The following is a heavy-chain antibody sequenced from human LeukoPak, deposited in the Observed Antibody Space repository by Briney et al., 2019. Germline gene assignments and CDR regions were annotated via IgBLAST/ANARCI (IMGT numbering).Heavy chain of an antibody. CDR2: IYSGGST. V-gene: IGHV3-53*01. Sequence: GGSLRLSCAASGFTVSSNYMSWVRQAPGKGLEWVSVIYSGGSTYYADSVKGRFTISRDNSKNTLHLQMNSLGAEDTAVYYCARTLWFGEFYFDYWGQGALVTVSS. CDR1: GFTVSSNY. CDR3: ARTLWFGEFYFDY. D-gene: IGHD3-10*01. J-gene: IGHJ4*02.